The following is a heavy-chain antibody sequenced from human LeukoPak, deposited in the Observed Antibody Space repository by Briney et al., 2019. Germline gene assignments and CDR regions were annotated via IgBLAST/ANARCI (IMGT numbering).Heavy chain of an antibody. CDR2: IYTSGST. V-gene: IGHV4-61*02. J-gene: IGHJ4*02. CDR1: GGSISSGSYY. CDR3: ARHPVTTNYFGY. Sequence: PSQTLSLTCTVSGGSISSGSYYWSWIRQPAGKGLEWIGRIYTSGSTNYNPSLKSRVTISVDTSKNQFSLKLSSVTAADTAVYYCARHPVTTNYFGYWGQGTLVTVSS. D-gene: IGHD4-17*01.